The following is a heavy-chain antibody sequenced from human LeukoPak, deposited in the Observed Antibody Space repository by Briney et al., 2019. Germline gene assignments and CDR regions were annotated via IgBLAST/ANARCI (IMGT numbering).Heavy chain of an antibody. J-gene: IGHJ6*02. Sequence: SETLSLTCTVSGGSVSSGSYYWSWIRQPPGKGLEWIGYIYYNGNTNYNPSLKSRVTISVDTSKNQFSLRLTSVTAADTAVYYCARDRAQDGMDVWGQGTTVTVSS. CDR1: GGSVSSGSYY. CDR2: IYYNGNT. V-gene: IGHV4-61*01. CDR3: ARDRAQDGMDV.